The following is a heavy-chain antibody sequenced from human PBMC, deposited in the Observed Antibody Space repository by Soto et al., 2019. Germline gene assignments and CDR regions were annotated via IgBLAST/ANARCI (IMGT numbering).Heavy chain of an antibody. J-gene: IGHJ5*02. V-gene: IGHV4-31*01. D-gene: IGHD3-16*01. Sequence: PSETLSLTCSVSGDSISIGAYFWSWIRHLTGKGLEWLGSISHSGNTFLRPSLRNELSMSMDTSQNRFSLKLTSVTVADTAVYYCARVLGNDASYTCPAWFGPWRRGTQVTVAS. CDR2: ISHSGNT. CDR1: GDSISIGAYF. CDR3: ARVLGNDASYTCPAWFGP.